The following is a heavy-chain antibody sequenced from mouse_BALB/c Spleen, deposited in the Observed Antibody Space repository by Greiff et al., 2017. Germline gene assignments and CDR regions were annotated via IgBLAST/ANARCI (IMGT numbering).Heavy chain of an antibody. CDR1: GYTFTSYY. J-gene: IGHJ3*01. Sequence: QVQLKESGPELVKPGASVRISCKASGYTFTSYYIHWVKQRPGQGLEWIGWIYPGNVNTKYNEKFKGKATLTADKSSSTAYMQLSSLTSEDSAVYFCARCYYGSSPWFAYWGQGTLVTVSA. CDR3: ARCYYGSSPWFAY. V-gene: IGHV1S56*01. D-gene: IGHD1-1*01. CDR2: IYPGNVNT.